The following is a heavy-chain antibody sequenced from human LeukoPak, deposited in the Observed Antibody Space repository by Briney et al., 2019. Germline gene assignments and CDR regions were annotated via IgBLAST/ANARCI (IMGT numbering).Heavy chain of an antibody. CDR3: ARERATSGRCRFDF. Sequence: PSETLSLTCTVSGASISSYYWSWIRQSPGKGLEWIGYVHHTGSRSYNPSLKSRVTISLDRDKSQFSLKLTSVTAADTAVYYCARERATSGRCRFDFWGQGALVTVSS. D-gene: IGHD6-25*01. CDR1: GASISSYY. CDR2: VHHTGSR. V-gene: IGHV4-59*01. J-gene: IGHJ4*02.